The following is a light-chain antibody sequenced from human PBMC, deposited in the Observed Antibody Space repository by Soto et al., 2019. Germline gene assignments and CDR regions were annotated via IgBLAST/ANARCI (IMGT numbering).Light chain of an antibody. J-gene: IGKJ1*01. V-gene: IGKV3-15*01. Sequence: EIVMTQSPATLSVSPGERATLSCRASQSVSSNLAWYQQKPGQAPRLLIYGASTRATGIPARFSGSGSGTDFTLTISRLEPEDFAVYYCQQHGSSPQTFGQGTKVEIK. CDR2: GAS. CDR1: QSVSSN. CDR3: QQHGSSPQT.